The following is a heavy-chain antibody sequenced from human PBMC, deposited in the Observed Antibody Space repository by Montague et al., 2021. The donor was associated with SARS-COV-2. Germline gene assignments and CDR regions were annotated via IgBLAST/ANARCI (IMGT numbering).Heavy chain of an antibody. Sequence: SETLSLTCTVSGGSIRSSNYYWGWIRQPPGKGLEWIGNMYYSGSTYYNPSLKSRVTISIDTSKNQFSLKLSSVTAADTAVYYCARDDIVLQGVTKGMDVWGQGTTVTVSS. CDR3: ARDDIVLQGVTKGMDV. CDR1: GGSIRSSNYY. V-gene: IGHV4-39*07. J-gene: IGHJ6*02. CDR2: MYYSGST. D-gene: IGHD3-10*01.